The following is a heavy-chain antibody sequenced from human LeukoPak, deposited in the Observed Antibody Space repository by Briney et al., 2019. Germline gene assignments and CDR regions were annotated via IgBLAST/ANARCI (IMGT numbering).Heavy chain of an antibody. V-gene: IGHV3-23*01. CDR1: GFTFSSYA. J-gene: IGHJ4*02. D-gene: IGHD3-22*01. CDR2: ISGSGGST. Sequence: GGSLRLSCAAAGFTFSSYAMSWVRQAAGKGLEWVSAISGSGGSTYYADSVKGRFTISRDNSKNTLYLQMNSLRAEDTAVYYCAKDIGSDDSSGYYYSLFDYWGQGTLVTVSS. CDR3: AKDIGSDDSSGYYYSLFDY.